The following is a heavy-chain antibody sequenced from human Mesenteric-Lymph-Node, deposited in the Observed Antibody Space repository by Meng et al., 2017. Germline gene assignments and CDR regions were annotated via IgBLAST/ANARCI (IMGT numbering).Heavy chain of an antibody. V-gene: IGHV3-23*01. Sequence: GESLKISCAASGFTFSDYYMSWIRQAPGKGLEWVSTISSSGGSTYYADSVKGRFTISRDNSKNTLNLQMNSLRGDDTAVYYCAKNSVSSGYHYRDWGQGTLVTVSS. J-gene: IGHJ4*02. CDR3: AKNSVSSGYHYRD. CDR2: ISSSGGST. D-gene: IGHD3-22*01. CDR1: GFTFSDYY.